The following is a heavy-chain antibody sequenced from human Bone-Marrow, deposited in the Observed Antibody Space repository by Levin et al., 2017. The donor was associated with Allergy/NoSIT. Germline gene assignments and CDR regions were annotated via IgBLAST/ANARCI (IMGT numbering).Heavy chain of an antibody. CDR1: GFTVNNNF. J-gene: IGHJ4*02. D-gene: IGHD2-15*01. V-gene: IGHV3-53*01. CDR2: IYSGGIT. CDR3: ARDRTCNGGSCYGS. Sequence: GESLKISCAASGFTVNNNFMIWFRQAPGKGLEWVSLIYSGGITHYADPVKGRFTISRDSSKNTLYLQMNSLRAEDTAVYYCARDRTCNGGSCYGSWGQGTLVTVSS.